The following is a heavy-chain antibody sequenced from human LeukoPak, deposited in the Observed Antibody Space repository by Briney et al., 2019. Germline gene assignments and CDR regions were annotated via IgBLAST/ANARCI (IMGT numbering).Heavy chain of an antibody. CDR3: ATFVGIVSGTYTVPGGLLV. V-gene: IGHV3-7*01. CDR1: EFSPTNFW. Sequence: GGSLRLSCVASEFSPTNFWMTWVRRAPGRGLEWVANIKHDGSEKFYVDSVKGRFTISRDNAKNSFYLQMNSLRAEDTAVYYCATFVGIVSGTYTVPGGLLVWGKGTTVTVSS. J-gene: IGHJ6*04. D-gene: IGHD2-2*03. CDR2: IKHDGSEK.